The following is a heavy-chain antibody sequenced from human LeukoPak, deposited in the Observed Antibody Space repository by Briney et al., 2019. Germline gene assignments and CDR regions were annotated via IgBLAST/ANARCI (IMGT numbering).Heavy chain of an antibody. D-gene: IGHD3-3*01. CDR2: INHSGST. Sequence: PSETLSLTCAVYGGSFSGYYWSWIRQPPGKGLEWIGEINHSGSTNYNPSLKSRVTISVDTSKNQFSLKLSSVTAADTAVYYCARVGRVLRFSQGSGGPRPDYWGQGTLVTVSS. J-gene: IGHJ4*02. CDR1: GGSFSGYY. V-gene: IGHV4-34*01. CDR3: ARVGRVLRFSQGSGGPRPDY.